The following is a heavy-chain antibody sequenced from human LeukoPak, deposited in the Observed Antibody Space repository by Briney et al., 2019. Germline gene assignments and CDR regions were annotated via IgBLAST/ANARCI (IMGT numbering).Heavy chain of an antibody. D-gene: IGHD3-9*01. V-gene: IGHV3-23*01. CDR3: SKWGDYDVLTGYYDSDF. CDR2: TVGSGGST. Sequence: GASLRLSCAASGFTFSNYAMSWVRQAPGKGLEWVSATVGSGGSTYYADSVKGRFSISRDNSKNTLFLRMNSLRVEDTALYYCSKWGDYDVLTGYYDSDFWGQGTLVTVSP. J-gene: IGHJ4*02. CDR1: GFTFSNYA.